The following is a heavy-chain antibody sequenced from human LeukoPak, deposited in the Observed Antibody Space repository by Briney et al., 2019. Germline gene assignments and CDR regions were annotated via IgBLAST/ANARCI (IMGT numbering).Heavy chain of an antibody. Sequence: PSETLSLTCTVSGASITTYYWSWIRQPPGKGLEYIGQIHSSGSANYNPSLKGRVAMSSDASKNQFSLTVSSVTAADTAIYYCARDILDVGATHYFDYWGQGSLLTVSS. CDR1: GASITTYY. CDR2: IHSSGSA. CDR3: ARDILDVGATHYFDY. V-gene: IGHV4-59*01. D-gene: IGHD1-26*01. J-gene: IGHJ4*02.